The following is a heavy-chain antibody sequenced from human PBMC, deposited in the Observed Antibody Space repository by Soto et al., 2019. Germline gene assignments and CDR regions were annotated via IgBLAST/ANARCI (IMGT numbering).Heavy chain of an antibody. CDR1: GYSFTSYW. D-gene: IGHD6-13*01. CDR2: IYPGDSDT. V-gene: IGHV5-51*01. Sequence: ESLKISCKGSGYSFTSYWIGWVRQMPGKGLEWMGIIYPGDSDTRYSPSFQGQVTISADKSISTAYLQWRSLRASDTAMYYCEWIAAAGTIDYWGEGTLVTVSS. CDR3: EWIAAAGTIDY. J-gene: IGHJ4*02.